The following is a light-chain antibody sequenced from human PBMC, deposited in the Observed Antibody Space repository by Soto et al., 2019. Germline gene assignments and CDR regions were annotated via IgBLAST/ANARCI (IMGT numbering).Light chain of an antibody. CDR1: QTVLSNSNNKNY. V-gene: IGKV4-1*01. Sequence: DIVMTQSPDSLAVSLGERATINCKSSQTVLSNSNNKNYLAWYQQKPGQPPKLLLYWASTRESGVPDRFTGSGSGTDFTLTISGLQTEDVAAYYCQQHYSAPLTFGQGTLLEIK. CDR2: WAS. J-gene: IGKJ5*01. CDR3: QQHYSAPLT.